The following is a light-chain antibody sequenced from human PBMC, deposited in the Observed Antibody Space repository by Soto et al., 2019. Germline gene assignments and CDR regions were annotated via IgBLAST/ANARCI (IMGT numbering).Light chain of an antibody. CDR3: QQRSSWPFT. V-gene: IGKV3D-20*02. CDR1: QSVSSSY. Sequence: EIVLTQSPGTLSLSPGERATLSCRASQSVSSSYLAWYQQKPGQAPRLLMYGISRRATGIPDRFSGSGSGTDFTLTITRLEPEDFAVYYCQQRSSWPFTFGPGTKVDIK. CDR2: GIS. J-gene: IGKJ3*01.